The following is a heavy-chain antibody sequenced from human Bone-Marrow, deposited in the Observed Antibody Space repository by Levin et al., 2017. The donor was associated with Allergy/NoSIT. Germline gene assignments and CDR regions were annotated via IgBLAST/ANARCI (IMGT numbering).Heavy chain of an antibody. CDR1: GFTFRNSA. CDR3: AKEQGGLVRRFDP. J-gene: IGHJ5*02. CDR2: ISGNGDFT. Sequence: GESLKISCAASGFTFRNSAMAWLRQAPGRGLEWLSSISGNGDFTYYLDSVKGRFTISRDKSRDTLFLQMNSLRAEDTAFYYWAKEQGGLVRRFDPWGQGTLVTVSS. D-gene: IGHD3-10*01. V-gene: IGHV3-23*01.